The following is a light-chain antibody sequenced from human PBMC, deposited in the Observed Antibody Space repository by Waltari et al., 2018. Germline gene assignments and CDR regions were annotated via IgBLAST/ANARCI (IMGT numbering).Light chain of an antibody. CDR3: QQYNNYLWT. V-gene: IGKV1-5*03. J-gene: IGKJ1*01. CDR2: KAS. Sequence: DIQMTQSPATLSASVGDRVTITCRASQSISIWLAWYQQKPGKAPKLLIHKASSLQSGVPSRFSGTGSGTEFTLTITSLQPDDFATYYCQQYNNYLWTFGQGTKVEIK. CDR1: QSISIW.